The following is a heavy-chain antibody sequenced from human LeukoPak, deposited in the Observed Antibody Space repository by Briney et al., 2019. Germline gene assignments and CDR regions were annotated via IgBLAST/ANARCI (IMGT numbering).Heavy chain of an antibody. J-gene: IGHJ6*02. CDR3: AGTGYYDYGMDV. Sequence: GGSLRLSCAASGFTVSNNYMSWVRQAPGKGLEWVSVIYSGGNTYYADFVKGRFTISRDNSKNTLYLQMNSLRAVDTALYYCAGTGYYDYGMDVWGQGTTVTVSS. D-gene: IGHD6-13*01. CDR1: GFTVSNNY. V-gene: IGHV3-53*05. CDR2: IYSGGNT.